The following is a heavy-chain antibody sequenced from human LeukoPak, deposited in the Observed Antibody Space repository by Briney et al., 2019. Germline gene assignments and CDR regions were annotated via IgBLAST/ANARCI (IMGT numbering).Heavy chain of an antibody. D-gene: IGHD1-26*01. Sequence: SETLSLTCTVSGYSISSGYYWGWIRQPPGKGLEWIGSIYHSGSTYYNPSLKSRVTISVDTSKNQFSLKLSSVTAADTAVYYCARGDGSPSGILYYGMDVWGQGTTVTVSS. CDR2: IYHSGST. CDR3: ARGDGSPSGILYYGMDV. J-gene: IGHJ6*02. CDR1: GYSISSGYY. V-gene: IGHV4-38-2*02.